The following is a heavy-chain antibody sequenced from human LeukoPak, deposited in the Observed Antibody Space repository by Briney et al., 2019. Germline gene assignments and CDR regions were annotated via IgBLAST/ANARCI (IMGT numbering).Heavy chain of an antibody. D-gene: IGHD3-9*01. Sequence: PSETLSLTRTVSRGSISSYYWSWIRQPPGKGLERIGYIYYSGSTNYNPSLKSRVTISVDTSKNQFSLKLRSVTAADTAVYYCARAPGGYDILTGYQSLYLFDYWGQGTLVTVSS. CDR3: ARAPGGYDILTGYQSLYLFDY. V-gene: IGHV4-59*01. CDR2: IYYSGST. CDR1: RGSISSYY. J-gene: IGHJ4*02.